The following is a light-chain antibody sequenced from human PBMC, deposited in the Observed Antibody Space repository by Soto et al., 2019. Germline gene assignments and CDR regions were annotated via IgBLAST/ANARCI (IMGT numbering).Light chain of an antibody. J-gene: IGKJ5*01. CDR1: QSVSSSY. CDR3: QRYCSAPST. V-gene: IGKV3-20*01. CDR2: GAS. Sequence: ETVLTPYQGTMSLYPEGRDLLSCRTSQSVSSSYLAWYQQKPGQAPRLLIYGASSRATGIPDRFSGSGSGTDFALAISCREPGDFAVYYCQRYCSAPSTVGQGTRLDIK.